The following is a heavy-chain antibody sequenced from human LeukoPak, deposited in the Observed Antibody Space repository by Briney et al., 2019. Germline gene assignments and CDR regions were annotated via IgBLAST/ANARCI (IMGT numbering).Heavy chain of an antibody. D-gene: IGHD1-14*01. CDR1: GFTFDDYG. J-gene: IGHJ3*02. Sequence: GGSLRLSCVASGFTFDDYGMSWVRQAPGKGLEWVSGLNWNGGDTAYADSVKGRFTISRDNAKNSLYLQMNSLRAEDTALYHCTRAGEEVAFDIWGQGTMVTVSS. CDR2: LNWNGGDT. V-gene: IGHV3-20*01. CDR3: TRAGEEVAFDI.